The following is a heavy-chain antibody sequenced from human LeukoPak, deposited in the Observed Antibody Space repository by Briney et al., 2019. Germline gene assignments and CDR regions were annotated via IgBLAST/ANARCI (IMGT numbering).Heavy chain of an antibody. V-gene: IGHV1-2*02. CDR1: GYTFTGYY. CDR2: INPNSGGT. J-gene: IGHJ4*02. Sequence: ASVKVSCKASGYTFTGYYMHWVRQAPGQGLEWTGWINPNSGGTNYAQKFQGRVTMTRDTSISTAYMELSRLRSDDTAVYYCARDLMRYCSSTSCYKGDYWGQGTLVTVSS. CDR3: ARDLMRYCSSTSCYKGDY. D-gene: IGHD2-2*02.